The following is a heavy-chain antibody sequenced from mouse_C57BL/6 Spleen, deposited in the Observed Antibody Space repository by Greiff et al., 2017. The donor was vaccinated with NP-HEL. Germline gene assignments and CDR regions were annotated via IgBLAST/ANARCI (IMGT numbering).Heavy chain of an antibody. CDR1: GYTFTDYE. CDR3: TRRPYGSSYGWYFDV. CDR2: IDPETGGT. V-gene: IGHV1-15*01. Sequence: QVQLQQSGAELVRPGASVTLSCKASGYTFTDYEMHWVKQTPVHGLEWIGAIDPETGGTAYNQKFKGKAILTADKSSSTAYMELRSLTSEDSAVYYCTRRPYGSSYGWYFDVWGTGTTVTVSS. D-gene: IGHD1-1*01. J-gene: IGHJ1*03.